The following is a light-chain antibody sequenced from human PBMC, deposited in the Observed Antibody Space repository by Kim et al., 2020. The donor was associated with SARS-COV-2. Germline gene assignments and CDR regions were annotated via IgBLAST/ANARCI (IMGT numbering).Light chain of an antibody. J-gene: IGKJ4*01. CDR3: QQYGNSPPLT. CDR2: GAS. V-gene: IGKV3-20*01. Sequence: EIVLTQSPGTLSLSPGERATLSCRASQSVNSAYLAWYQQKPGQTPRLLIYGASNRATGIPDRFTGSGSGTDFTLTISRLEPEDFAVYFCQQYGNSPPLTFGGGTKVDIK. CDR1: QSVNSAY.